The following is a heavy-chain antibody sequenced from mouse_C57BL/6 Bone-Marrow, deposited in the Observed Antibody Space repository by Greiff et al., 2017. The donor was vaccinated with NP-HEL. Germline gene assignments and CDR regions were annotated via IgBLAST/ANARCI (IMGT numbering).Heavy chain of an antibody. Sequence: VQLQQSGAELVKPGASVKLSCKASGYTFTEYTIHWVKQRPGQGLEWIGWFYPGSGSIKYNEKFKDKATLTADKPSSQVSMELRSLTSEDSAVYFCARHEDMKIPFAYWGQGTLVTVSS. CDR1: GYTFTEYT. D-gene: IGHD2-3*01. CDR2: FYPGSGSI. CDR3: ARHEDMKIPFAY. J-gene: IGHJ3*01. V-gene: IGHV1-62-2*01.